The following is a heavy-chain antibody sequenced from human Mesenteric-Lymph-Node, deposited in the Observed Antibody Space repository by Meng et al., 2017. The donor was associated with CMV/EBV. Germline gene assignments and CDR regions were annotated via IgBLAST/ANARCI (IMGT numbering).Heavy chain of an antibody. CDR1: GYTFTSYG. D-gene: IGHD5-18*01. CDR3: ARGHNYGYSGDTMDV. CDR2: INPNSNFA. J-gene: IGHJ6*02. Sequence: ASVKVSCKASGYTFTSYGISWVRQAPGQGLEWMGWINPNSNFAHYAQNFQGRVTMTRDTSISTAYMDLTGLRSDDTAVYYCARGHNYGYSGDTMDVWGQGTTVTVSS. V-gene: IGHV1-2*02.